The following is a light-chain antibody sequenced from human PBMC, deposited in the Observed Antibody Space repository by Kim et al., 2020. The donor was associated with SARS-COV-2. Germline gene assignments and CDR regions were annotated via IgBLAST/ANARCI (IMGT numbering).Light chain of an antibody. CDR2: DVN. CDR1: SSDVGGYNY. V-gene: IGLV2-11*01. Sequence: QSALTQPRSVSGSPGQSVTISCTGTSSDVGGYNYVSCYQQFPGNAPRLMIYDVNKRPSGVPDRFSASKSGNTASLTISGLQADDEADYYCCSYAGGYTQVAFGGGTQLTVL. J-gene: IGLJ2*01. CDR3: CSYAGGYTQVA.